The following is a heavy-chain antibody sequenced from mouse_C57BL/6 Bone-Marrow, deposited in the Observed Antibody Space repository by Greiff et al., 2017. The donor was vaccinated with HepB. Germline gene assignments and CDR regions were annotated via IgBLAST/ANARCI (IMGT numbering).Heavy chain of an antibody. D-gene: IGHD1-1*01. CDR2: IDPSDSET. J-gene: IGHJ3*01. V-gene: IGHV1-61*01. CDR3: AAGYCGSSLFAY. Sequence: VQLQQPGAELVRPGSSVKLSCKASGYTFTSYWMDWVKQRPGQGLEWIGNIDPSDSETHYNQKFKDKATLTVDKSSSTAYMQLSSLTSEDSAVYYCAAGYCGSSLFAYWGQGTLVTVSA. CDR1: GYTFTSYW.